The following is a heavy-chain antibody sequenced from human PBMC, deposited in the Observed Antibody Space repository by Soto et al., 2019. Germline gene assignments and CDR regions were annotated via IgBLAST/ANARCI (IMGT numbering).Heavy chain of an antibody. D-gene: IGHD3-22*01. CDR2: IYYSGST. Sequence: QVQLQESGPGLVKPSQTLSLTCTVSRGSISSGDHYWTWLRQPPGKGLAWIGYIYYSGSTYYNPALKSRVAISVDTSTNQFSLTLTSVTAADTAVYYCAREEALIVVPTGGIDYSFDYWGQGTLVTVSS. V-gene: IGHV4-30-4*01. J-gene: IGHJ4*02. CDR3: AREEALIVVPTGGIDYSFDY. CDR1: RGSISSGDHY.